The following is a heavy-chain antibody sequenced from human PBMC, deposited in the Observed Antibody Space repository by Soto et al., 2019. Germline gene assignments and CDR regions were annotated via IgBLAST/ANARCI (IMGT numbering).Heavy chain of an antibody. CDR3: AKVDNMVRGAIDDYYYCRDV. J-gene: IGHJ6*02. V-gene: IGHV3-30*18. CDR2: ISYDGSNK. D-gene: IGHD3-10*01. CDR1: GFTFSSYG. Sequence: QVQLVESGGGVVQPGRSLRLSCAASGFTFSSYGMHWVRQAPGKGLEWVAVISYDGSNKYYADSVKGRFTISRDNSKNTMYLQMNSMRAEDTAVYYWAKVDNMVRGAIDDYYYCRDVWGQGTTDTVSS.